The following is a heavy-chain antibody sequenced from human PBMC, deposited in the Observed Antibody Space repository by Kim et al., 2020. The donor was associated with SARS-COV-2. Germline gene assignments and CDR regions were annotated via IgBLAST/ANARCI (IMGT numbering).Heavy chain of an antibody. J-gene: IGHJ6*02. V-gene: IGHV1-2*02. CDR3: ARDQGKQQLVWIYYYYGMDV. D-gene: IGHD6-13*01. Sequence: ASVKVSCKASGYTFTGYYMHWVRQAPGQGLEWMGWINPNSGGTNYAQKFQGRVTMTRDTSISTAYMELSRLRSDDTAVYYCARDQGKQQLVWIYYYYGMDVWGQGTTVTVSS. CDR1: GYTFTGYY. CDR2: INPNSGGT.